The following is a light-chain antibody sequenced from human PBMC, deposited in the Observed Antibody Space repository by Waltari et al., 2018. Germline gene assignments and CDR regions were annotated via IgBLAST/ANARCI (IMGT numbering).Light chain of an antibody. CDR2: HDN. CDR1: SSNIGSNP. Sequence: QSVLTQPPSASGTPGQGVTISCSGSSSNIGSNPVSWYQQFPGTAPRLLMLHDNTRPSGVPDRFSGAKSGASASLAISGLQSEDEAHYFCATWDDSLNGRVFGGGTKVTVL. CDR3: ATWDDSLNGRV. J-gene: IGLJ3*02. V-gene: IGLV1-44*01.